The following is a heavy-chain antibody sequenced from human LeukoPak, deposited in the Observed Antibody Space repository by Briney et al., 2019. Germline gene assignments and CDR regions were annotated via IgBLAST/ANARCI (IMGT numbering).Heavy chain of an antibody. CDR3: ARDVSYYYDSSGDIGGFDP. J-gene: IGHJ5*02. D-gene: IGHD3-22*01. Sequence: SETLSLTCTVSSGSISTSNYYWSWIRQPPGKGLEWIGYIYYSGSTNYNPSLKSRVTISVDTSKNQFSLKLSSVTAADTAVYYCARDVSYYYDSSGDIGGFDPWGQGTLVTVSS. CDR1: SGSISTSNYY. CDR2: IYYSGST. V-gene: IGHV4-61*01.